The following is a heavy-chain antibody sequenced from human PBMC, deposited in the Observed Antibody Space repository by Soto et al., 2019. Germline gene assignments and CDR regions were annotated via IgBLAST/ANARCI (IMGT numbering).Heavy chain of an antibody. CDR2: LYDVDGS. J-gene: IGHJ3*01. D-gene: IGHD1-1*01. Sequence: DVQLVESGGGLIQPGESLRLSCAAFGLTISGKKSVAWVRQAPGKGLEWASALYDVDGSFYADSVTGRFTTSSDSSNTTVYLQTNDLRSDYAAVYYCATWHEREHAFDVWGQGTTVTISS. V-gene: IGHV3-53*01. CDR1: GLTISGKKS. CDR3: ATWHEREHAFDV.